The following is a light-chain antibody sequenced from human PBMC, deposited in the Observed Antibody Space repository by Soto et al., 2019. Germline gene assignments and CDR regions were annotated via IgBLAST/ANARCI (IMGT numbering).Light chain of an antibody. V-gene: IGKV1-39*01. CDR2: AAS. Sequence: DIQMTQSPSSLSASVGDRVTITCRASQSISSYLNWYQQKPGRAPKFLIYAASNLQSGVPSRFSGSGSGTEFTLTISSLQPEDFATYYCQRSYSTLAFGPGTRVDVK. CDR3: QRSYSTLA. CDR1: QSISSY. J-gene: IGKJ3*01.